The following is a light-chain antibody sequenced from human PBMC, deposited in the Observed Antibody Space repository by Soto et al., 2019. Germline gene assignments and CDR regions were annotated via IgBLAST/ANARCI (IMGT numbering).Light chain of an antibody. Sequence: EIVLTQSPGTLSLSPGERATLSCRASQSVSSTFLAWYQQKPGQAPSLLIYGGSSRATGIPDRFSGSGSGTDFTLTISRLEPEDFAVYFCQRYNYSPPGYTFGQGTKLEIK. CDR1: QSVSSTF. CDR3: QRYNYSPPGYT. J-gene: IGKJ2*01. V-gene: IGKV3-20*01. CDR2: GGS.